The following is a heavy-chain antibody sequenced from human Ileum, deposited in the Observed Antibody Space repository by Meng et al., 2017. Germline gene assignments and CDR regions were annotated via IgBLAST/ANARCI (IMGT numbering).Heavy chain of an antibody. V-gene: IGHV4-61*08. CDR2: ART. D-gene: IGHD7-27*01. CDR1: GGSVSSDGVQ. J-gene: IGHJ4*02. CDR3: ARDHWGSLDY. Sequence: VHLPGSGHGPAVLREDPSLNLTCPGGSVSSDGVQWGWVRQAPGEGLEWIGYARTNYHPSLKGRVTISLDTSKNQFSLELSSGTAADTAVYYCARDHWGSLDYWGQGILVTVSS.